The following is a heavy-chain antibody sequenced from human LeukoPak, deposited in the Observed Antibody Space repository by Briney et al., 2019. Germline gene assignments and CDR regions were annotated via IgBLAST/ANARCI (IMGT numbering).Heavy chain of an antibody. D-gene: IGHD2-2*01. V-gene: IGHV3-23*01. Sequence: GGSLRLSCAASGFSFSDYAMDWVRQAPGKGLEWVSAISGSGGSTYYADSVKGRFTISRDNSKNTLYLQMNSLRAEDTAVYYSAKGSTHYYYYGMDVWGQGTTVTVSS. CDR3: AKGSTHYYYYGMDV. CDR2: ISGSGGST. CDR1: GFSFSDYA. J-gene: IGHJ6*02.